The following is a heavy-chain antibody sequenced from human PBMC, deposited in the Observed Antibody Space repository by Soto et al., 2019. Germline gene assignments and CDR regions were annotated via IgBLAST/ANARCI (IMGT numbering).Heavy chain of an antibody. J-gene: IGHJ4*02. V-gene: IGHV5-51*01. Sequence: PXDSLTISCKGSGYSFINYWIGLVGQMPGKGLEWMGIIFPGDSDTRYSPSFQGQVTISVDKSINTAYLQWNSLKASDIAMYYCARLSGSWTPDYWGLGTLVTVS. CDR3: ARLSGSWTPDY. D-gene: IGHD6-13*01. CDR2: IFPGDSDT. CDR1: GYSFINYW.